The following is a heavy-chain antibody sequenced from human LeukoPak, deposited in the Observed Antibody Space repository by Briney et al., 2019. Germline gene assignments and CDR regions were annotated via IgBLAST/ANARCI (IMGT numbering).Heavy chain of an antibody. CDR1: EFTFSSYA. J-gene: IGHJ4*02. Sequence: GGSLRLSCAASEFTFSSYAMNWVRQAPGKGLEWVSAISGSGGNTYYADSVKGRFTISRDNSKSTLYLQMNSLRAEDTAVYYCAKFYGSGSYYLDCRGQGTLVTVSS. D-gene: IGHD3-10*01. CDR2: ISGSGGNT. CDR3: AKFYGSGSYYLDC. V-gene: IGHV3-23*01.